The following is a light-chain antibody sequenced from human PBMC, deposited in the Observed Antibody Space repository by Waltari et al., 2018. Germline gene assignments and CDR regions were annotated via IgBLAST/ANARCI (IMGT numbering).Light chain of an antibody. CDR3: QSYDSSLSAWV. CDR2: ANS. CDR1: SSNIGAGYD. Sequence: QSVLTQPPSVSGAPGQRVTISCTGSSSNIGAGYDVHWYQQFPGTAPKLLISANSNRPAGVPARLSGSKSGTSASLAITGLQAEDEAEYYCQSYDSSLSAWVFGGGTKLTVL. J-gene: IGLJ3*02. V-gene: IGLV1-40*01.